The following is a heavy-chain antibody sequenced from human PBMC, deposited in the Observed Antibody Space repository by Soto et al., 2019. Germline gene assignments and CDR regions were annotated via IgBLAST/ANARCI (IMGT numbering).Heavy chain of an antibody. V-gene: IGHV3-7*05. D-gene: IGHD6-19*01. CDR1: GFTFSSYW. CDR2: IKQDGSEK. CDR3: AREFIAVSYNWFDP. Sequence: GGSLRLSCAASGFTFSSYWMSWVRQAPGKGLEWVANIKQDGSEKYYVDSVKGRFTISRDNAKNSLYLQMNSLRAEDTAVYYCAREFIAVSYNWFDPWGQGTLVTVSS. J-gene: IGHJ5*02.